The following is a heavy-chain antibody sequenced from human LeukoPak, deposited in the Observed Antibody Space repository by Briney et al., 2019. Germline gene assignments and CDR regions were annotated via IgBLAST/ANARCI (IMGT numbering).Heavy chain of an antibody. V-gene: IGHV3-30-3*01. CDR1: GFTFSGSA. Sequence: GRSLRLSCAASGFTFSGSAIHWVRQAPGKGLEWVAVISSDGSNKYNADSVKGRFTISRDNSKNTLYLQMTSLRAEDTAVYYCARDGLLWFGEFPSNWFDPWGQGTLVTVSS. J-gene: IGHJ5*02. CDR2: ISSDGSNK. D-gene: IGHD3-10*01. CDR3: ARDGLLWFGEFPSNWFDP.